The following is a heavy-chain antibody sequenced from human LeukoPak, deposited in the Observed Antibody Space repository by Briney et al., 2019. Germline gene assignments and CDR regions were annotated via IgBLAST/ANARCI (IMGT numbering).Heavy chain of an antibody. V-gene: IGHV4-30-4*01. Sequence: KTSETLSLTCTVSGGSISSGDYYWSWIRQPPGKGLEWIGYIYYSGSTYYNPSPKSRVTISVDTPKNQFSLKLSSVTAADTAVYYCARADDSSGYYYYWGQGTLVTVSS. CDR2: IYYSGST. CDR1: GGSISSGDYY. D-gene: IGHD3-22*01. CDR3: ARADDSSGYYYY. J-gene: IGHJ4*02.